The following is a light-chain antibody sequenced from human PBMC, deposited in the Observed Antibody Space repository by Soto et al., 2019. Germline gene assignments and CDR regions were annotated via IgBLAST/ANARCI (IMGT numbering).Light chain of an antibody. CDR1: QSVGSSH. J-gene: IGKJ1*01. CDR2: GAS. CDR3: QQYDISWT. V-gene: IGKV3-20*01. Sequence: EIVLTQSPGTLSLSPGERATLSCRASQSVGSSHLAWYQQKPGQAPRLLIYGASSRATGIPDRFSGSGSGTDFTLTISRLEPEDFAVYYCQQYDISWTFGQGTKVE.